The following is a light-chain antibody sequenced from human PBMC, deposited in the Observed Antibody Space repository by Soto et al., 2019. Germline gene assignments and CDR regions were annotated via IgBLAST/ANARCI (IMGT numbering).Light chain of an antibody. CDR2: GNS. Sequence: QSVLTQPPSVSGAPGQKVTISCTGSSSNIWAGYDVHWYQQLPGTAPKLLIYGNSNRPSGVPDRFSGSKSGTSAYLAITGLQAEDEADYYCQSYDSSLSGSVFGGVTKLTVL. CDR1: SSNIWAGYD. J-gene: IGLJ3*02. V-gene: IGLV1-40*01. CDR3: QSYDSSLSGSV.